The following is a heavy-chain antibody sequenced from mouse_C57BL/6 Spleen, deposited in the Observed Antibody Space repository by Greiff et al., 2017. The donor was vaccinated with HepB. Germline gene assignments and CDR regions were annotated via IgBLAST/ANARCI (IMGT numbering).Heavy chain of an antibody. CDR2: IWSGGST. J-gene: IGHJ2*01. V-gene: IGHV2-2*01. CDR1: GFSLTSYG. D-gene: IGHD4-1*01. Sequence: VHLVESGPGLVQPSQSLSITCTVSGFSLTSYGVHWVRQSPGKGLEWLGVIWSGGSTDYNAAFISRLSISKDTSKSHVFFKMNSLQADDTAIYYCDRNPLTGAYFDYWGQGTTLTVSS. CDR3: DRNPLTGAYFDY.